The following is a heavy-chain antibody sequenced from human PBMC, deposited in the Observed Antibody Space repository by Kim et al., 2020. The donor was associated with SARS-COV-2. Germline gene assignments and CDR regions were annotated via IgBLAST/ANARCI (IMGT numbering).Heavy chain of an antibody. CDR1: GGSVSSGSYY. J-gene: IGHJ4*02. CDR2: IYYSGST. Sequence: SETLSLTCTVSGGSVSSGSYYWSWIRQPPGKGLEWIGYIYYSGSTNYNPSLKSRVTISVDTSKNQFSLKLSSVTAADPAVYYCAGDPGYYYDSSGYPVCGQGTLVTVSS. D-gene: IGHD3-22*01. CDR3: AGDPGYYYDSSGYPV. V-gene: IGHV4-61*01.